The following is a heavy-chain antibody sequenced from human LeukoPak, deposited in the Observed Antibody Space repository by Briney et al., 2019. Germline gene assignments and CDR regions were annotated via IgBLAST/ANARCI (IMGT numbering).Heavy chain of an antibody. CDR2: IKQDGSEK. Sequence: PGGSLRLSCAAPGFTFSSYWMSWVRQAPGKGLEWVANIKQDGSEKYYVDSVKGRFTISRDNAKTSLYLQMNSRRAEDTAVYYWARDLGRDGMDVWGQGATVTVSS. V-gene: IGHV3-7*05. CDR1: GFTFSSYW. J-gene: IGHJ6*02. D-gene: IGHD3-16*01. CDR3: ARDLGRDGMDV.